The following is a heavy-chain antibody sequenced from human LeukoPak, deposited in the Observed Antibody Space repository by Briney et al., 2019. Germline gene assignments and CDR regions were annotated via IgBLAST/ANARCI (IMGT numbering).Heavy chain of an antibody. D-gene: IGHD5-18*01. CDR2: ISYDGSNK. J-gene: IGHJ4*02. CDR1: GFTFSSYG. CDR3: AKDGRSRYTAMVTYYFDY. V-gene: IGHV3-30*18. Sequence: GGSLRLSCAASGFTFSSYGMHWVRQAPGKGLEGVAVISYDGSNKYYADSVKGRFTISRDNSKNTLYLQMNSLRAEDTAVYYCAKDGRSRYTAMVTYYFDYWGQGTLVTVSS.